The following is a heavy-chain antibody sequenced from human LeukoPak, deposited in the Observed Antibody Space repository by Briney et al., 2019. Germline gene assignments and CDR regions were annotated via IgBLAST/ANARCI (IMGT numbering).Heavy chain of an antibody. CDR2: IYTSEDI. Sequence: SETLSLTCTVSGGSISSYYWSWIRQPAGKALEWIGRIYTSEDINYNPSLKSRVTMSVDTSKNQFSLKLSSVTAADTAVYYCARVRGGTADISTGYYELNGMDVWGQGTTVIVSS. CDR1: GGSISSYY. V-gene: IGHV4-4*07. CDR3: ARVRGGTADISTGYYELNGMDV. D-gene: IGHD3-9*01. J-gene: IGHJ6*02.